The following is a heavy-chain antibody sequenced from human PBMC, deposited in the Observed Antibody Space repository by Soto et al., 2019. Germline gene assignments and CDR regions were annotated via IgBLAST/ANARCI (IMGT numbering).Heavy chain of an antibody. CDR2: INPKSGGT. J-gene: IGHJ5*02. D-gene: IGHD3-22*01. CDR3: VKTYDGSGQPSHYFDP. CDR1: GYTFTDYF. V-gene: IGHV1-2*02. Sequence: QVQLGQSGAEVKKPGASVKVSCEASGYTFTDYFIHWVRQAPGQGLEWMGWINPKSGGTSYAQVFRGRVTMTRDTSISTAYMDLSGLRSDDTATYYCVKTYDGSGQPSHYFDPWGQGTPVTVSS.